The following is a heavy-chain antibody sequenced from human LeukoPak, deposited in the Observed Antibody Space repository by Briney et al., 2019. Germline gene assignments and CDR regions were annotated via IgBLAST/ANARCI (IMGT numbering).Heavy chain of an antibody. D-gene: IGHD5-12*01. CDR2: ISAYNGNT. V-gene: IGHV1-18*04. J-gene: IGHJ4*02. CDR3: ARGRGYSGYSYYFDY. Sequence: ASVRVSCTASGYTFTSYGISWVRQAPGQGLEWMGWISAYNGNTNYAQKVQGRVTMTTDTSTSTAYMELRSLRSDDTAVYYCARGRGYSGYSYYFDYWGQGTLVTVSS. CDR1: GYTFTSYG.